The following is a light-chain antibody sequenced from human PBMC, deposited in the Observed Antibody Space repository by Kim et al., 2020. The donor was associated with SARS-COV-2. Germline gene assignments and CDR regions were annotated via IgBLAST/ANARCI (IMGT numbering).Light chain of an antibody. CDR3: QQYKTYAT. V-gene: IGKV1-5*01. J-gene: IGKJ2*01. Sequence: LSASVRDRVTITCRASKSIDSRLAWYQQKPGKAPRLLIYEVSTLQSGVPSRFSGSGSGTEFTLTISSLQPDDFATYYCQQYKTYATFGRGTKLEI. CDR2: EVS. CDR1: KSIDSR.